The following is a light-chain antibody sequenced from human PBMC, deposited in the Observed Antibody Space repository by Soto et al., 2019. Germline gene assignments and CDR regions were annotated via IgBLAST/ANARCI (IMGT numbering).Light chain of an antibody. V-gene: IGKV3-15*01. J-gene: IGKJ2*03. CDR3: QQYHNWYS. CDR2: GAS. Sequence: VMTQSPATLSVSPGERATLSCRASESVTTNLAWYQQKPGQAPRLLIYGASTRATGIPARFSGSGSGTEFTLTISNLQSEDSAVYHCQQYHNWYSFGQGSKLEIK. CDR1: ESVTTN.